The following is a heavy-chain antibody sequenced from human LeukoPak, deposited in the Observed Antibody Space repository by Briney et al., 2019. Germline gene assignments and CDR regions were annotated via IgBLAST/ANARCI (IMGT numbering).Heavy chain of an antibody. V-gene: IGHV4-61*02. D-gene: IGHD2-15*01. CDR1: GGSISSGSYY. CDR2: IYASGST. J-gene: IGHJ4*02. Sequence: PSETLSLTCTVSGGSISSGSYYWSWIRQPAGKGLKWIGRIYASGSTNYNPSLKSRVTISVDTSKNQFSLKLSSVTAADTAVYYCARDAGYCSGGSCYLYYFDYWGQGTLVTVSS. CDR3: ARDAGYCSGGSCYLYYFDY.